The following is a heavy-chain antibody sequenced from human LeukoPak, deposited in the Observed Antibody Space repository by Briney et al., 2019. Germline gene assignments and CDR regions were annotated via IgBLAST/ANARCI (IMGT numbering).Heavy chain of an antibody. CDR3: AADLPIFGVGEFDF. CDR2: IKSKPDGETT. V-gene: IGHV3-15*01. J-gene: IGHJ4*02. CDR1: GLTFSGAW. Sequence: GESLRLSCAASGLTFSGAWMSWVRHAPGKGLEWVGRIKSKPDGETTSYAAPVIGRFTISRDDSKNILYLQMDSLKTEDTAVYYCAADLPIFGVGEFDFWGQGTLVIVSS. D-gene: IGHD3-3*01.